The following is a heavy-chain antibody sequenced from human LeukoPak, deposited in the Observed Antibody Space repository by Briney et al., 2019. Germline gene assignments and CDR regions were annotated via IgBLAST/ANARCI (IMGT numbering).Heavy chain of an antibody. J-gene: IGHJ3*02. CDR2: IRYDGSNK. CDR1: GYSFSYYG. CDR3: AKGGITIFGVVISEDAFDI. V-gene: IGHV3-30*02. Sequence: AGGSLRLSCAAAGYSFSYYGMHWVRQAPGKGLEWVAFIRYDGSNKYYADSVKGRFTISRDNSKNTLYLQMNSLRAEDTAVYYCAKGGITIFGVVISEDAFDIWGQGTMVTVSS. D-gene: IGHD3-3*01.